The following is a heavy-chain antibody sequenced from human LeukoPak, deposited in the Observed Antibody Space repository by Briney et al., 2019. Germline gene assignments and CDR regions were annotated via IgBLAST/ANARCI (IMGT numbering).Heavy chain of an antibody. V-gene: IGHV4-34*01. CDR3: ARDLIGYCSGGTCSDWFDP. CDR1: GGSFSGYY. D-gene: IGHD2-15*01. Sequence: SETLSLTCAVYGGSFSGYYWSWIRQPPEQGLEWIGEINHSGSTNYNPSLKSRVTISVDTSKNQFSLKLSSVTAADTAVYYCARDLIGYCSGGTCSDWFDPWGQGTLVTVSS. CDR2: INHSGST. J-gene: IGHJ5*02.